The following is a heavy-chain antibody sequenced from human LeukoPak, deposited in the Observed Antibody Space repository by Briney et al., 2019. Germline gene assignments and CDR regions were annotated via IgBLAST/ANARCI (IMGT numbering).Heavy chain of an antibody. J-gene: IGHJ3*02. Sequence: SETLSLTCTVSGGSLSSDTYYWSWVRQPAGKGLEWIGRIYSAGNTNYNPSLKSRVTMSVDTSKNQFSLKLSSVTAADTAVYYCARQRGRYNWILDAFDIWGQGTMVTVSS. D-gene: IGHD1-20*01. CDR2: IYSAGNT. CDR3: ARQRGRYNWILDAFDI. V-gene: IGHV4-61*02. CDR1: GGSLSSDTYY.